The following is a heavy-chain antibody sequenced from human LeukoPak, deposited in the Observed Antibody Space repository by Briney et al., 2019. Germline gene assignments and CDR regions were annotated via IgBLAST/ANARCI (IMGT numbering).Heavy chain of an antibody. CDR2: IYYSGIT. Sequence: ETLSLTCTVSGDSIRGYCWNWIRQPPGKGLEWIGYIYYSGITNYNPSLKSRVTISLDTSKNQFSLKLNSLTAADTAVYYCARDGSGWYGWFDPWGQGTLVTVSS. CDR1: GDSIRGYC. D-gene: IGHD6-13*01. V-gene: IGHV4-59*13. CDR3: ARDGSGWYGWFDP. J-gene: IGHJ5*02.